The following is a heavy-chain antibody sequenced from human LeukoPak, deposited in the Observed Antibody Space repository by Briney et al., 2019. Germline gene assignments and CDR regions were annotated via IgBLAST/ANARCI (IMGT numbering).Heavy chain of an antibody. J-gene: IGHJ6*02. CDR3: ARVLAGTEDYYYYYGMDV. D-gene: IGHD6-19*01. CDR2: INPNSGGT. Sequence: GASVKVSCKASGYTFTGYYMHWVRQAPGQGLEWMGWINPNSGGTNYAQKFQGRVTMTRDTSISTAYMELSRLRSDDTAVYYCARVLAGTEDYYYYYGMDVWGQGTTVTVSS. CDR1: GYTFTGYY. V-gene: IGHV1-2*02.